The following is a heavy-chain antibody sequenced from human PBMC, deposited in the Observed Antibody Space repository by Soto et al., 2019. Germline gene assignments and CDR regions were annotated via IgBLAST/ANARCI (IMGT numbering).Heavy chain of an antibody. CDR1: GYSFTSYW. J-gene: IGHJ6*02. CDR3: ARHGQYGMDV. V-gene: IGHV5-10-1*01. Sequence: GESLKISCQGSGYSFTSYWISWVRQMPGKGLERMGRIDPSDSYTNYSPSFQGHVTISADKSISTAYLQWSSLKASDTAMYYCARHGQYGMDVWGQGTTVTVSS. CDR2: IDPSDSYT.